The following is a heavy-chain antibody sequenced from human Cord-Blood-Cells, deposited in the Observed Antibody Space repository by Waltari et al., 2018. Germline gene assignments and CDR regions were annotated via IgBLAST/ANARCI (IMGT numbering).Heavy chain of an antibody. CDR1: GFTFSSYS. D-gene: IGHD5-18*01. V-gene: IGHV3-21*01. Sequence: EVQLVESGGGLVKPGGSLRLSCAASGFTFSSYSMNWVRQAPGKGLEWVSSISSSSSYIYCADSVKGRFTISRDNAKNSLYLQMNSLRAEDTAVYYCARTDTAMPYAFDIWGQGTMVTVSS. J-gene: IGHJ3*02. CDR3: ARTDTAMPYAFDI. CDR2: ISSSSSYI.